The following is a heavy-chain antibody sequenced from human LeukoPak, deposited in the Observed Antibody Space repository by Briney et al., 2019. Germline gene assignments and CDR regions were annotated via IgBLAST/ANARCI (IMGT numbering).Heavy chain of an antibody. CDR3: ARDPGSSSFDY. Sequence: GGSLRLSCVASGFTFSSLWMSWVRQAPGKGLEFVANIDQDGSVRNYVDSVKGRFIISRDNAKNSLYLQMDSLRAEDTAVYFCARDPGSSSFDYWGLGTPVTVSS. D-gene: IGHD6-13*01. CDR1: GFTFSSLW. CDR2: IDQDGSVR. J-gene: IGHJ4*02. V-gene: IGHV3-7*01.